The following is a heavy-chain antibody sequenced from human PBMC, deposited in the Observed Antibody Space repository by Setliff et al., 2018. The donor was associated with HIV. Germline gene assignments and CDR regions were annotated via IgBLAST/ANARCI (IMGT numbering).Heavy chain of an antibody. CDR2: IYHSGST. J-gene: IGHJ6*03. Sequence: SETLSLTCAVSGGSISTSNWWSWVRQPPGKGLEWIGEIYHSGSTNYNPSLKSRVTISVDTSKNQFSLKLSSVTAADTAVYYCARQEIGSSSYYYYMDVWGKGTTVTVSS. D-gene: IGHD6-6*01. V-gene: IGHV4-4*02. CDR3: ARQEIGSSSYYYYMDV. CDR1: GGSISTSNW.